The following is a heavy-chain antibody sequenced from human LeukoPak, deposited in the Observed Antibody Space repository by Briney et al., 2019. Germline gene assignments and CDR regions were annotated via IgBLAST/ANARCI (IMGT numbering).Heavy chain of an antibody. Sequence: SATLSLPRAVYGGSFSGYYWSWIRQPPGKGLEWIGEINHSGSTNYNPSLKSRVTISVDTSKNQFSLKLSPVTAADTAVYYCARLGVLWFGELFDYLGQGTLVTVSS. CDR1: GGSFSGYY. D-gene: IGHD3-10*01. J-gene: IGHJ4*02. V-gene: IGHV4-34*01. CDR3: ARLGVLWFGELFDY. CDR2: INHSGST.